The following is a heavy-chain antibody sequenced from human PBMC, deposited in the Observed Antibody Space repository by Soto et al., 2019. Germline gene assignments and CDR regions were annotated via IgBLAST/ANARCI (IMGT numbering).Heavy chain of an antibody. J-gene: IGHJ4*02. Sequence: GASLRLSCAASGFTFSSYSMNWVRQAPGKGLEWVSSISSSSSYIYYADSLKGRFTIARDNAKNSLYLQMNSLRAEDTAVYYCPRGGVTWIQLWSYYFDYWGQGTLVTVSS. CDR1: GFTFSSYS. CDR2: ISSSSSYI. V-gene: IGHV3-21*01. D-gene: IGHD5-18*01. CDR3: PRGGVTWIQLWSYYFDY.